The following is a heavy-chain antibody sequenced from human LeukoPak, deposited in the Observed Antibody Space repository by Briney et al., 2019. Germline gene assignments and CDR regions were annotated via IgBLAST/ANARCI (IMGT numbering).Heavy chain of an antibody. D-gene: IGHD3-22*01. CDR3: ARVASVDSSGYYFYY. CDR2: IIPIFGTA. J-gene: IGHJ4*02. V-gene: IGHV1-69*13. CDR1: GYTFTSYY. Sequence: ASVKVSCKASGYTFTSYYMHWVRQAPGQGLEWMGGIIPIFGTANYAQKFQGRVTITADESTSTAYMELSSLRSEDTAVYYCARVASVDSSGYYFYYWGQGTLVTVSS.